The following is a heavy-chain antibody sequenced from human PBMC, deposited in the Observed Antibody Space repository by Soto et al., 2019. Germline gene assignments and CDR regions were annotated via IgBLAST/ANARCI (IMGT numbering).Heavy chain of an antibody. V-gene: IGHV3-33*01. J-gene: IGHJ4*02. CDR2: IWYDGSNK. D-gene: IGHD3-22*01. Sequence: GGSLGLCCAASGFTFSSYGMHWVRQAPGKGLERVAVIWYDGSNKYYADSVKGRFTISRDNSKNTLYLQMNSLRAEDTAVYYCARGKITMITSYFDYWGQGTMVTVSS. CDR3: ARGKITMITSYFDY. CDR1: GFTFSSYG.